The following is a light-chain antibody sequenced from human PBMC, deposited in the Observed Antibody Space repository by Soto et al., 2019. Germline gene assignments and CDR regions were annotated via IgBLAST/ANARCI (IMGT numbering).Light chain of an antibody. Sequence: EIVLTQSPATPSLSPWERATLSCGASQSVSSYLAWYQQKPGQAPRLLIFDASNRATGIPARFSGSGSGTDFTLTISSLEPEDFAVYYCQQRSNCLWTFGQGTKVDIK. V-gene: IGKV3-11*01. CDR1: QSVSSY. CDR2: DAS. J-gene: IGKJ1*01. CDR3: QQRSNCLWT.